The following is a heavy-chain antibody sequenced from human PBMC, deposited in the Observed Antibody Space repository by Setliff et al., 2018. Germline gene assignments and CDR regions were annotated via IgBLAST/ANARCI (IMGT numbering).Heavy chain of an antibody. CDR3: VITSPWGWFDP. D-gene: IGHD3-22*01. CDR2: ISSSSSTI. Sequence: GGSLRLSCAASGFTFSSYSMNWVRQAPGKGLEWVSYISSSSSTIYYADSVKGRFTISRDSAKNSLDLQMNDLRAEDTALYYCVITSPWGWFDPWGQGTLVTVSS. CDR1: GFTFSSYS. V-gene: IGHV3-48*01. J-gene: IGHJ5*02.